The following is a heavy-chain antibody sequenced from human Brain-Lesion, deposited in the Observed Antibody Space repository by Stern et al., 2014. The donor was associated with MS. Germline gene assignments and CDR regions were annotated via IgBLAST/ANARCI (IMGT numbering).Heavy chain of an antibody. CDR1: GFTFSNYW. V-gene: IGHV3-74*02. Sequence: AQLVQSGGGLVQPGGSLRLSCAAYGFTFSNYWMHWVRQAPGKGLVWVSRVNNDGRRTSYADSLKGRFTMSRDNAKNTLYLQMNSLRVEDTAIYYCARGERWFDSWGQGTLVTVSS. D-gene: IGHD3-10*01. CDR3: ARGERWFDS. CDR2: VNNDGRRT. J-gene: IGHJ5*01.